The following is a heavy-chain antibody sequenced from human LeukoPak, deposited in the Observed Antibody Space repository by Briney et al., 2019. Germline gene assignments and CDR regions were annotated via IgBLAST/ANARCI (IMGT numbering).Heavy chain of an antibody. CDR3: TQETYYDFWSGYYPGNWFDP. J-gene: IGHJ5*02. CDR1: GFTFSNAW. D-gene: IGHD3-3*01. V-gene: IGHV3-15*01. Sequence: GGSLRLSCAASGFTFSNAWMSWVRQAPGKGLEWVGRIKSKTDGGTTDYAAPVKGRFTISRDDSKNTLYLQMNSLKTEDTAVYYCTQETYYDFWSGYYPGNWFDPWGQGTLVTVSS. CDR2: IKSKTDGGTT.